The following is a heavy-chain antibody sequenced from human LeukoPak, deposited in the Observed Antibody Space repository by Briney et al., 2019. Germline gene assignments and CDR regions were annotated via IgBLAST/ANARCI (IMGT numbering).Heavy chain of an antibody. Sequence: PGGSLRLSCAASGFTFSSYAMSWVRQAPGKGLEWVSATSGSGGSTYYADSVKGRFTISRDNSKNTLYLQMNSLRAEDTAVYYCAKDVVVVAATGDDYWGQGTLVTVSS. CDR2: TSGSGGST. CDR3: AKDVVVVAATGDDY. D-gene: IGHD2-15*01. J-gene: IGHJ4*02. V-gene: IGHV3-23*01. CDR1: GFTFSSYA.